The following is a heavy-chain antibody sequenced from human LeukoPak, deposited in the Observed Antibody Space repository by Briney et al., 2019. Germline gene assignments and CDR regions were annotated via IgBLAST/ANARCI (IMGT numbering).Heavy chain of an antibody. D-gene: IGHD4-23*01. J-gene: IGHJ6*02. Sequence: TGGFLRLSWVGSGFAFHNYSVQSVRLPRGEGREWAAANTWNSHTKAYADSVKGRFTISRDRARNSLYLQMDSLRPEDTALYYCAKDTGGNGAYFYAMDVWGQGTSVTVSS. V-gene: IGHV3-9*01. CDR2: NTWNSHTK. CDR3: AKDTGGNGAYFYAMDV. CDR1: GFAFHNYS.